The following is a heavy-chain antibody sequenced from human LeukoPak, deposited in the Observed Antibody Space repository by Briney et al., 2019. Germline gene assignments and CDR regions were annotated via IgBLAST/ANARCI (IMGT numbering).Heavy chain of an antibody. D-gene: IGHD2-2*02. V-gene: IGHV4-34*01. CDR3: VYCSSTTCYMARPYY. J-gene: IGHJ4*02. CDR2: INHSGST. Sequence: SETLSLTCAVYGGSFSGYYWSWIRQPPGKGLEWIGEINHSGSTNYNPSLKSRVTILVDTSKSQVSLELSSVTAADTAVYYCVYCSSTTCYMARPYYWGQGTLVTVSS. CDR1: GGSFSGYY.